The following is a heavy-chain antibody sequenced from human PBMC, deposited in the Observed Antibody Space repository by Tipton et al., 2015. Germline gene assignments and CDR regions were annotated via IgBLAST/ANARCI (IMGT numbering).Heavy chain of an antibody. J-gene: IGHJ4*02. CDR3: AREYRVFGLFYFDY. Sequence: TLSLTCTVSGGSVTSGSYYWSWIRQPPGKGLEWIGYISFSDTTHYNPSLKSRITISLNTSKNQFSLKMSSVTAADTAVYYCAREYRVFGLFYFDYWGQGTLVTVSS. V-gene: IGHV4-61*01. CDR2: ISFSDTT. CDR1: GGSVTSGSYY. D-gene: IGHD3-16*01.